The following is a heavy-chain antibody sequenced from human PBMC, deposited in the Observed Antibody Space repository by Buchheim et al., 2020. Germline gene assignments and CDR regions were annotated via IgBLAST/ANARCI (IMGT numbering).Heavy chain of an antibody. V-gene: IGHV1-18*04. CDR3: ARGRGESYGRGH. J-gene: IGHJ4*02. D-gene: IGHD3-10*01. CDR1: GYTFTTYF. Sequence: QVQLLQSGDELKQPGASVKVSCKASGYTFTTYFMTWVRQAPGQRLEWMGWISASSGRTNFAQKFQGRLTMITDPSTSTVHMELSSLQLDDTAVYLCARGRGESYGRGHWGQGTL. CDR2: ISASSGRT.